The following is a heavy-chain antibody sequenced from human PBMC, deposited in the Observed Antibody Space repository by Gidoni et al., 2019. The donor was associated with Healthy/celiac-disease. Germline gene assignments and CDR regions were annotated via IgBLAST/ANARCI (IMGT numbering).Heavy chain of an antibody. J-gene: IGHJ3*02. CDR2: IYYSGST. Sequence: QLQLQESGPGLVKPSETLSLTCTVSGGSISSSSYYWGWIRQPPGKGLEWIGSIYYSGSTYYNPSLKSRVTISVDTSKNQFSLKLSSVTAADTAVYYCASQPNPLTYYYDSSGYYPIAFDIWGQGTMVTVSS. D-gene: IGHD3-22*01. V-gene: IGHV4-39*01. CDR3: ASQPNPLTYYYDSSGYYPIAFDI. CDR1: GGSISSSSYY.